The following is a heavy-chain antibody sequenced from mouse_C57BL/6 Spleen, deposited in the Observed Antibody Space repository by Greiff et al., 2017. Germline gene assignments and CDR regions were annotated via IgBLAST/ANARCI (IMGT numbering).Heavy chain of an antibody. Sequence: QVQLQQPGAELVKPGASVKLSCKASGYTFTSYWMHWVKQRPGQGLEWIGMIHPNSGSTNYNEKFKSKATLTVDKSSSTAYMQLSSLTSEDSAVYYCARDYGSSPNRYFDVWGTETTVTVSS. D-gene: IGHD1-1*01. J-gene: IGHJ1*03. V-gene: IGHV1-64*01. CDR1: GYTFTSYW. CDR2: IHPNSGST. CDR3: ARDYGSSPNRYFDV.